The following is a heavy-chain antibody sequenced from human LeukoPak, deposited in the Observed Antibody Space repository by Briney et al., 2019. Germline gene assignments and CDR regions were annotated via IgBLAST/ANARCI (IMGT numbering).Heavy chain of an antibody. D-gene: IGHD4-17*01. CDR2: IYSGGST. Sequence: GGSLRLSCAASGFTVSSNYTSWVRQAPGKGLEWVSVIYSGGSTYYADSVKGRFTISRDNSKNTLYLQMNSLRAEDTAVYYCAFGDYEYYFDYWGQGTLVTVSS. V-gene: IGHV3-66*01. J-gene: IGHJ4*02. CDR1: GFTVSSNY. CDR3: AFGDYEYYFDY.